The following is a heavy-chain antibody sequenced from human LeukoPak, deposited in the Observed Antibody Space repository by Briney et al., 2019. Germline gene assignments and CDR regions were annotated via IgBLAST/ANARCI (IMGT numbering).Heavy chain of an antibody. V-gene: IGHV1-69*13. CDR2: IIPIFGTA. Sequence: SVKVSCKASGGTFISYAISWVRQAHGQGLEWMGGIIPIFGTANYAQKFQGRVTITADESTSTAYMELSSLRSEDTAVYYCAIKADNWYFDLWGRGTLVTVSS. CDR1: GGTFISYA. J-gene: IGHJ2*01. D-gene: IGHD6-13*01. CDR3: AIKADNWYFDL.